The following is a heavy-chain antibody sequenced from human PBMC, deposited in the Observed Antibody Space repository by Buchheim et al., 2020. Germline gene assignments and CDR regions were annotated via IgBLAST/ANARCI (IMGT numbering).Heavy chain of an antibody. J-gene: IGHJ4*02. CDR3: ARDGGSEGYYFDY. D-gene: IGHD2-15*01. CDR1: GFTFSSHA. CDR2: IWYDGSNK. V-gene: IGHV3-33*01. Sequence: QVQLVESGGGVVQPGRSLRLSCAASGFTFSSHAMHWVRQAPGKGLEWVAMIWYDGSNKYHADSVKGRFTISRDNSKNKLYLQMNSLRAEDTAVYYCARDGGSEGYYFDYWGQGTL.